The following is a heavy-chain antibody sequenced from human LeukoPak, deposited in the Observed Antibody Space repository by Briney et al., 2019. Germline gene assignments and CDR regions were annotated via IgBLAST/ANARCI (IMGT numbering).Heavy chain of an antibody. CDR2: INPSGGST. V-gene: IGHV1-46*01. Sequence: ASVKVSCKASGYTFTSYYMHWVRQAPGQGLEWMGIINPSGGSTSYAQKFQGRVTMTRDTSTSTVYMELSSLRSEDTAVYYCARGGFLGIAAAGTCLDYWGQGTLVTVSS. J-gene: IGHJ4*02. D-gene: IGHD6-13*01. CDR1: GYTFTSYY. CDR3: ARGGFLGIAAAGTCLDY.